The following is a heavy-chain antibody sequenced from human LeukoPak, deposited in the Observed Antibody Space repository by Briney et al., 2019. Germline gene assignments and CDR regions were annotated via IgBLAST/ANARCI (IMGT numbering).Heavy chain of an antibody. CDR1: GFTYNSYA. Sequence: GGSLRLSCAASGFTYNSYAMSWVRQAPGKALEWVSAISGSGGRTYYADSVKGRFTISRDNSKNALYLQMSSLRAEDTAVYYCAKDRQQLERPSLNGMDVWGQGTTVTVSS. CDR2: ISGSGGRT. V-gene: IGHV3-23*01. CDR3: AKDRQQLERPSLNGMDV. D-gene: IGHD1-1*01. J-gene: IGHJ6*02.